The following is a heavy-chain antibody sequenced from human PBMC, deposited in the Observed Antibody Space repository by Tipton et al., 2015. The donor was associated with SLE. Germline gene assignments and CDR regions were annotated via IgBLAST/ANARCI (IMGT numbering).Heavy chain of an antibody. Sequence: LRLSCTVSGGALSNYYWSWVRQPPGKGLEWIGFVYNGGKTRYTPSLESRVAMSVDTSKNQFSLRLRSVTAADTAMYYCARRHYSGPFDSWGQGTLVTVSS. CDR2: VYNGGKT. J-gene: IGHJ4*02. D-gene: IGHD5-12*01. V-gene: IGHV4-4*09. CDR1: GGALSNYY. CDR3: ARRHYSGPFDS.